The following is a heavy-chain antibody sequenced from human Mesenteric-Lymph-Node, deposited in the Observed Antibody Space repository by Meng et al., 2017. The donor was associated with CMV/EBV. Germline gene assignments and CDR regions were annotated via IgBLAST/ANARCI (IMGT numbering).Heavy chain of an antibody. Sequence: GGSLRLSCAASGFTFSDYYMNWVRQAPGKGLEWVSSISSSSSYIYYADSVKGRFTISRDNAKNSLYLQMNSLRAEDTAVYYCARVESSGYYYETYYFDYWGQGTLVTVSS. J-gene: IGHJ4*02. V-gene: IGHV3-21*01. CDR3: ARVESSGYYYETYYFDY. CDR1: GFTFSDYY. CDR2: ISSSSSYI. D-gene: IGHD3-22*01.